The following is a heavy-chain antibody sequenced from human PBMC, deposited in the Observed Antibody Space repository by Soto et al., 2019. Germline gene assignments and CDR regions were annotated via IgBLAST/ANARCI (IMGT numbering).Heavy chain of an antibody. CDR1: GYTFTGYY. D-gene: IGHD1-7*01. CDR2: INPNSGGT. J-gene: IGHJ6*02. CDR3: ARELMPFTNWNYSPGMDV. V-gene: IGHV1-2*04. Sequence: PSVKVSCKASGYTFTGYYMHWVRQAPGQGLEWMGWINPNSGGTNYAQKFQGWVTMTRDTSISTAYMELSRLRFDDTAVYYCARELMPFTNWNYSPGMDVWGQGTTVTVSS.